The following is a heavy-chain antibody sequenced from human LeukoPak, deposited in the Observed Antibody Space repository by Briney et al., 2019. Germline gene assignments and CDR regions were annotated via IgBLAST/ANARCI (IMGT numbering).Heavy chain of an antibody. CDR1: GGSISSSSYY. CDR2: IHYSGST. V-gene: IGHV4-39*07. D-gene: IGHD2-15*01. Sequence: SETLSLTCTVSGGSISSSSYYWGWIRQPPGKGLEWIGSIHYSGSTNYNPSLKSRVTISVDTSMNQFSLKLSSATAADTAVYYCARGYCSGGSCYSYYYYNYMDVWGKGTTVTVSS. J-gene: IGHJ6*03. CDR3: ARGYCSGGSCYSYYYYNYMDV.